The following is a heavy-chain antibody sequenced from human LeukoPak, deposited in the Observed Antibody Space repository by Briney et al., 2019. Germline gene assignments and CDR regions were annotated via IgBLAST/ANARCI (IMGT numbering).Heavy chain of an antibody. CDR3: ARDNYGSGSYCPFEY. V-gene: IGHV3-66*01. J-gene: IGHJ4*02. Sequence: GGSLRLSCAASGFTVSSNYMSWVRQAPGKGLEWVSVIYSGANTYYTDSVKGRFTISRDNSKNTLYLQMNSLRAEDTAVYYCARDNYGSGSYCPFEYWGQGTLVTVSS. D-gene: IGHD3-10*01. CDR1: GFTVSSNY. CDR2: IYSGANT.